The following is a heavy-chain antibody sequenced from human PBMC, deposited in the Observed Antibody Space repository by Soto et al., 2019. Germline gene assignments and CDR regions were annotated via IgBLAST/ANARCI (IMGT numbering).Heavy chain of an antibody. CDR2: IDNGGST. V-gene: IGHV4-59*01. J-gene: IGHJ6*02. CDR1: GGSISSYY. D-gene: IGHD2-21*02. CDR3: ARDLWGYCGADCYPLDV. Sequence: SGTLSLTCTVSGGSISSYYWSWIRQPPGKGLEWIGYIDNGGSTSYNPSLKSRVTISGDTSKNQFSLKLNSVTAADTAVYYCARDLWGYCGADCYPLDVWGQGTTVTVS.